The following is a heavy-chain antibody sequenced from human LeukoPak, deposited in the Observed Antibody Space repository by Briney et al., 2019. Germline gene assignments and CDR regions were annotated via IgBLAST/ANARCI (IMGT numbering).Heavy chain of an antibody. Sequence: ASVKVSCKASGGTFSSYAISWVRQAPGQGLEWMGGIIPIFGTANYAQKFQGRVTITADESTSTAYMELSSLRSEDTAVYYCARDLVGYSSSWYRPNSFDPWGQGTLVTVSS. CDR2: IIPIFGTA. V-gene: IGHV1-69*01. CDR1: GGTFSSYA. J-gene: IGHJ5*02. D-gene: IGHD6-13*01. CDR3: ARDLVGYSSSWYRPNSFDP.